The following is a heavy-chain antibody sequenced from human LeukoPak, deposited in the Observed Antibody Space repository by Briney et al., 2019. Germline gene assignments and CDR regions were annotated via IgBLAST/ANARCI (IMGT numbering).Heavy chain of an antibody. CDR1: GFTFSSYA. V-gene: IGHV3-30*04. CDR3: ARELSIAAAGTYYYGMDV. J-gene: IGHJ6*02. D-gene: IGHD6-13*01. Sequence: GRSLRLSCAASGFTFSSYAMHWVRQAPGKGLEWVAVISYDGSNKYYADSVKGRFTISRDNSKNTLYLQMNSLRAEDTAVYYCARELSIAAAGTYYYGMDVWGQGTTVTVSS. CDR2: ISYDGSNK.